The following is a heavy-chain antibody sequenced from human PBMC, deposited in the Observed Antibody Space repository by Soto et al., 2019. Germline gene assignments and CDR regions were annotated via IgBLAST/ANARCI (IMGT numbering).Heavy chain of an antibody. D-gene: IGHD6-19*01. Sequence: ETLSLTCAVYGGSFSGYYWSWIRQPPGKGLEWIGEINHSGSTNYNPSLKSRVTISVDTSKNQFSLKLSSVTAADTAVYYCARGRRFSVAGFFDYWGQGTLVTVSS. CDR2: INHSGST. CDR3: ARGRRFSVAGFFDY. CDR1: GGSFSGYY. J-gene: IGHJ4*02. V-gene: IGHV4-34*01.